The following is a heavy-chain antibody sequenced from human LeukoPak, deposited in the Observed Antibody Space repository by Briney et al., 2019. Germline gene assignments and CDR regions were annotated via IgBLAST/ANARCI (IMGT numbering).Heavy chain of an antibody. CDR3: ARDLYSGSSPFDY. CDR2: ISDSGSAP. CDR1: GFTFSDYY. V-gene: IGHV3-11*04. D-gene: IGHD1-26*01. J-gene: IGHJ4*02. Sequence: PGGSLRLSCAASGFTFSDYYMSWIRQVPGKGLEWVSYISDSGSAPYYADSVKGRFTISRDNAKNSVYLQMNSLRAEDTAVYYRARDLYSGSSPFDYWGQGTPVTVSS.